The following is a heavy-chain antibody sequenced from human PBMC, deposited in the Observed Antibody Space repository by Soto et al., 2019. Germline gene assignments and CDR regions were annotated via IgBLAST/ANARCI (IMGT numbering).Heavy chain of an antibody. CDR1: GYSFTSYW. CDR2: IYPGDSDT. Sequence: GESLKISCKGSGYSFTSYWIGWVRQMPGKGLEWMGIIYPGDSDTRYSPSFQGQVTISADKSISTAYLQWSSLKASDTAMYYCARFPYDYIWGCYDSSRDLHIRRHGTLVTVS. D-gene: IGHD3-16*01. J-gene: IGHJ3*02. V-gene: IGHV5-51*01. CDR3: ARFPYDYIWGCYDSSRDLHI.